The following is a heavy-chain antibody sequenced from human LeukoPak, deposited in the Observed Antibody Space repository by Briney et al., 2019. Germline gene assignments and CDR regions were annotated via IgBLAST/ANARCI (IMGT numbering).Heavy chain of an antibody. V-gene: IGHV4-34*01. CDR2: INHSGST. J-gene: IGHJ4*02. CDR3: ARQEVTAYYFDY. Sequence: SETLSLTCAVYGGSFSGYYWSWIRQPPGKGLEWIGEINHSGSTNYNPSLKSRVTISVDTSENQFSLKLSSVTAADTAVYYCARQEVTAYYFDYWGQGTLVTVSS. CDR1: GGSFSGYY. D-gene: IGHD2-21*02.